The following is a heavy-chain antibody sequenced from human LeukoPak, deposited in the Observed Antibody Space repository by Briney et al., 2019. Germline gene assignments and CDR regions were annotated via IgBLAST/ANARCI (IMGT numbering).Heavy chain of an antibody. CDR2: ISGSGGST. Sequence: GGSLRLSCAASGFSFSNYAMTWVRQAPGKGLEWVSAISGSGGSTSYADSVKGRFTISRDNSKNTLYLQMNSLRAEDTAVYYCARESAYCGGDCYLDYWGQGTLVTVSS. CDR1: GFSFSNYA. D-gene: IGHD2-21*02. V-gene: IGHV3-23*01. J-gene: IGHJ4*02. CDR3: ARESAYCGGDCYLDY.